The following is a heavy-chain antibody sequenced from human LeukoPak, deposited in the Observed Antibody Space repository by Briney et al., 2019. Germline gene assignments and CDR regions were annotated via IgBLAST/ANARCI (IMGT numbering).Heavy chain of an antibody. D-gene: IGHD3-22*01. V-gene: IGHV3-30*18. Sequence: PGGSLRLSCAASGFTFSSYGMHWVCQAPGKGLEWVAVISSDGVNKYSADSVKGRFTISRDNSKNTLYLQMNSLRAEDTAVYYCAKGQNYYDGSGYYSTDYWGQGTPVTVSS. CDR2: ISSDGVNK. J-gene: IGHJ4*02. CDR1: GFTFSSYG. CDR3: AKGQNYYDGSGYYSTDY.